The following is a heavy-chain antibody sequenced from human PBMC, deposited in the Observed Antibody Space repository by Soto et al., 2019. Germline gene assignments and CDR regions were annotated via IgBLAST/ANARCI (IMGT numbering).Heavy chain of an antibody. CDR2: IYHSGST. D-gene: IGHD1-1*01. V-gene: IGHV4-30-2*01. J-gene: IGHJ4*02. CDR3: AKDRPRRTSGYFFDY. CDR1: GGSISSGGYS. Sequence: SETLSLTCAVSGGSISSGGYSWSWIRQPPGKGLEWIGYIYHSGSTYYNPSLKSRFYISRDNSKNTVSLHMNSLRAEDTALYYCAKDRPRRTSGYFFDYWGQGTPVTVSS.